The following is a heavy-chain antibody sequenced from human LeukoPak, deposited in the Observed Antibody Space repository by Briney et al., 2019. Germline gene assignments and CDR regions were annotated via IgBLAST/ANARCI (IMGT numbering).Heavy chain of an antibody. D-gene: IGHD1-26*01. CDR1: GGTFSSYA. CDR3: AGGRHDYYYCMDV. CDR2: IIPIFGTA. Sequence: VASVKVSCKASGGTFSSYAISWVRQAPGQGLEWMGRIIPIFGTANYAQKFQGRVTITTDESTSTAYMELSSLRSEDTAVYYCAGGRHDYYYCMDVWGKGATVTVSS. J-gene: IGHJ6*03. V-gene: IGHV1-69*05.